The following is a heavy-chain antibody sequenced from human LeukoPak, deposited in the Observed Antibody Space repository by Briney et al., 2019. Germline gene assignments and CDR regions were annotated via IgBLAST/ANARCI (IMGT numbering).Heavy chain of an antibody. CDR1: GGTFSSYA. V-gene: IGHV1-69*13. CDR2: IIPSFGTA. J-gene: IGHJ6*03. Sequence: VASVKVSCKASGGTFSSYAVTWVRQAPGQGLEWMEGIIPSFGTADYAQKFQGRVTIAADESTSTAYMELSSLRSEDTAVYYCARAPYSSGGSTNYYYSYYMDVWGTGTTVTVSS. CDR3: ARAPYSSGGSTNYYYSYYMDV. D-gene: IGHD6-19*01.